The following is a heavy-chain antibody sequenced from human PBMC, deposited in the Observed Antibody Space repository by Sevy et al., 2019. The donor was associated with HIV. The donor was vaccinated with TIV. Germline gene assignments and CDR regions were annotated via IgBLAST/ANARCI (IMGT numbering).Heavy chain of an antibody. CDR2: ISAYNGNT. CDR1: GYTFTSYG. D-gene: IGHD2-15*01. J-gene: IGHJ4*02. CDR3: ARDLRYIVVVVAATHPYFDY. V-gene: IGHV1-18*01. Sequence: ASVKVSCKASGYTFTSYGISWVRQAPGQGLEWMGWISAYNGNTNYAQKLQGRDTMTTDTSTSTAYMELRSLRSDDTAVYYCARDLRYIVVVVAATHPYFDYWGQGTLVTVSS.